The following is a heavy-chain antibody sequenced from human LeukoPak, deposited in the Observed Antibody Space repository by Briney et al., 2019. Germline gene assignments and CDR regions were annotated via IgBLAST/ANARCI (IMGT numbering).Heavy chain of an antibody. CDR2: INPSGGST. CDR1: GGTFSSYA. D-gene: IGHD2-15*01. Sequence: ASVKVSCKASGGTFSSYAISWVRQAPGQGLEWMGIINPSGGSTSYAQKFQGRVTMTRDMSTSTVYMELSSLRSEDTAVYYCARGYCSGGSCYRVVFFDYWGQGTLVTVSS. J-gene: IGHJ4*02. V-gene: IGHV1-46*01. CDR3: ARGYCSGGSCYRVVFFDY.